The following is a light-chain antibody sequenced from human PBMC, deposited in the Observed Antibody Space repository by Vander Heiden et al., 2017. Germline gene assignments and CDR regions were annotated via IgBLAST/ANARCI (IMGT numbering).Light chain of an antibody. CDR3: QSYDNNMSALYV. Sequence: QSVLTQPPSVSGDPGQRVTMSCTGSSSKLLISGNNNRPSGVPDRFFGSSSGTSASTAITGLQAEDEADDYCQSYDNNMSALYVFGTGTRVTVL. CDR2: GNN. CDR1: SSK. J-gene: IGLJ1*01. V-gene: IGLV1-40*01.